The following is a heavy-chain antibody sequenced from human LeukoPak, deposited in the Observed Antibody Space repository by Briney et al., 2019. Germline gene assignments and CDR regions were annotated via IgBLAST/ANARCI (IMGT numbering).Heavy chain of an antibody. J-gene: IGHJ6*03. Sequence: GGSLRLSCAASGFTFSDYYMSWIRQAPGKGLEWVSSISSSSSYIYYADSVKGRFTISRDNAKNSLYLQMNSLRAEDTAVYYCARGITMVRGVRSYYYYMDVWGKGTTVTISS. V-gene: IGHV3-11*06. CDR3: ARGITMVRGVRSYYYYMDV. D-gene: IGHD3-10*01. CDR1: GFTFSDYY. CDR2: ISSSSSYI.